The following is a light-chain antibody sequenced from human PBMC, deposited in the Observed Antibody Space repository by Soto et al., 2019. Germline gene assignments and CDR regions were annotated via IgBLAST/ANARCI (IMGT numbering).Light chain of an antibody. Sequence: EIVLTQSPATLSLSPLERATLSCRASQSVATFLAWYQQRPGQAPRLLIYDASKRAAGVPARFSGSGSGTDFTLTISSLEPEDFAVYHCQQRANWLTFGGGTKVDIK. V-gene: IGKV3-11*01. J-gene: IGKJ4*01. CDR1: QSVATF. CDR3: QQRANWLT. CDR2: DAS.